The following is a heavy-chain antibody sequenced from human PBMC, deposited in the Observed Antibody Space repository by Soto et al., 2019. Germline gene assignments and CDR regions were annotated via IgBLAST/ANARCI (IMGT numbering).Heavy chain of an antibody. Sequence: GSLRLSCAASGFTVSTKYISWVRQAPGKGLEWVSVIYSGGSTFYADSVRGRFTISRDNSKNTVSLQMNSLRAEDTAVYYCARDPWAADYWGQGTLVTVSS. J-gene: IGHJ4*02. V-gene: IGHV3-66*01. CDR3: ARDPWAADY. D-gene: IGHD3-16*01. CDR1: GFTVSTKY. CDR2: IYSGGST.